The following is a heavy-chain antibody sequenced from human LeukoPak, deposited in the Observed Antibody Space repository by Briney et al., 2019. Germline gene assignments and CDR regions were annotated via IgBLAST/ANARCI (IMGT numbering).Heavy chain of an antibody. CDR2: INPNSGGT. D-gene: IGHD1-1*01. CDR1: GYTFTGYY. J-gene: IGHJ4*02. V-gene: IGHV1-2*02. Sequence: GASVKVSCKASGYTFTGYYMHWMRQAPGQGLEWMGWINPNSGGTNYAQEFQGRVTMTRDTSISTAYMELSRLRSDDTAVYYCARDGTDGSYYDYWGQGTLVTVSS. CDR3: ARDGTDGSYYDY.